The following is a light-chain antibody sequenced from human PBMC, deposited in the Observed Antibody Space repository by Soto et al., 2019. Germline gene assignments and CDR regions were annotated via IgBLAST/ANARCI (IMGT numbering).Light chain of an antibody. CDR2: FGS. CDR1: QSLLYNNTYNY. V-gene: IGKV2-28*01. J-gene: IGKJ5*01. CDR3: MQAIQSLT. Sequence: EIVMTQSPLTLPVTPGEPASISCRSSQSLLYNNTYNYLDWYVQKPGQSPQLLIYFGSNRAPGVHDRFSGSGSGTDCTLKINRVEAEDVGTYYCMQAIQSLTFGQGTRLEI.